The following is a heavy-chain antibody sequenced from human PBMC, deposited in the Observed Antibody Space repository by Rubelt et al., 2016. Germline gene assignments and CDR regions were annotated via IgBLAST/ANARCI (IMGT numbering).Heavy chain of an antibody. CDR3: ARDRSVLAPQGWFDP. Sequence: VQSGSELKKPGASVKVSCKASGYTFTSYAMNWVRQAPGQGLEWMGWINPNSGGTNYAQKFQGRVTMTRDTSISTAYMELSRLRSDDTAVYYCARDRSVLAPQGWFDPWGQGTLVTVSS. CDR1: GYTFTSYA. CDR2: INPNSGGT. J-gene: IGHJ5*02. V-gene: IGHV1-2*02. D-gene: IGHD6-6*01.